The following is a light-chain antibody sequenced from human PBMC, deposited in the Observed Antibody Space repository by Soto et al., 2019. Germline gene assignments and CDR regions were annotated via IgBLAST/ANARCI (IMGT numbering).Light chain of an antibody. Sequence: DIQMTQSPSSLSASVGDRVTITCRASQAIRNDLAWYQQKPGRAPKRLIYGSSSLQSGVPSRFSGRGSGTECTLTISSLQPEDFATCYCLQHNVFPRTFGQGTKVEIK. J-gene: IGKJ1*01. CDR3: LQHNVFPRT. CDR1: QAIRND. CDR2: GSS. V-gene: IGKV1-17*01.